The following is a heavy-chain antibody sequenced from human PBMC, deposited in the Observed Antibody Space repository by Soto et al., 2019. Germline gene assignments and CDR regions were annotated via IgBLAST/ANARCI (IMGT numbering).Heavy chain of an antibody. CDR3: AREGYDFWSGYSPPPRCYYGMDV. CDR1: GYTFTSYG. J-gene: IGHJ6*02. D-gene: IGHD3-3*01. Sequence: ASVKVSCKASGYTFTSYGISWVRQAPGQGLEWMGWISAYNGNTNYAQKLQGRVTMTTDTSTSTAYMELRSLRSDDTAVYYCAREGYDFWSGYSPPPRCYYGMDVWGQGTTVTVSS. V-gene: IGHV1-18*01. CDR2: ISAYNGNT.